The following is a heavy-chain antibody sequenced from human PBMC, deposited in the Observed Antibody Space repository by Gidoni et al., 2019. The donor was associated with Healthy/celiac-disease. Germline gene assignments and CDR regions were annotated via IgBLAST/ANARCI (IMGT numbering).Heavy chain of an antibody. CDR1: GFTFDDYA. V-gene: IGHV3-9*01. CDR2: ISWNSGSI. Sequence: EVQLVESGGGLVQPGRSLRLSCAASGFTFDDYAMHWVRQAPGKGLEWVSGISWNSGSIGYADSVKGRFTISRDNAKNSLYLQMNSLRAEDTALYYCAKDVAPIPDAFDIWGQGTMVTVSS. J-gene: IGHJ3*02. CDR3: AKDVAPIPDAFDI. D-gene: IGHD2-21*01.